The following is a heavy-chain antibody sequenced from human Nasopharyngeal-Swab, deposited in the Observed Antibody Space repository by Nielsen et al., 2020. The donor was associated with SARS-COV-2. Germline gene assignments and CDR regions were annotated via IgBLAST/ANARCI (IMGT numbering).Heavy chain of an antibody. J-gene: IGHJ4*02. V-gene: IGHV3-43*01. CDR2: ISWDGGST. CDR3: AKEYGSGSYRPFFDS. Sequence: GESLKISCAASGFTFDGYTMHWVRHALGRGLEWVSLISWDGGSTYYRDSVKGRFTISRDNSKNSLYLQMNSLTTEDTAFYYCAKEYGSGSYRPFFDSWGRGTLVTVSS. CDR1: GFTFDGYT. D-gene: IGHD3-10*01.